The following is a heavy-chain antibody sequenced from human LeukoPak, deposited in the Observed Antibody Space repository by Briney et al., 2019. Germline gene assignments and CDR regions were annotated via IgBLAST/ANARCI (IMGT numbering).Heavy chain of an antibody. CDR1: GGSISSSSYY. V-gene: IGHV4-39*01. J-gene: IGHJ5*02. D-gene: IGHD3-10*01. CDR2: IYYSGST. Sequence: SETLSLTCTVSGGSISSSSYYWGWIRQPPGKGLEWIGSIYYSGSTYYNPSLKSRVTISVDTSKNQFSLKLSSVTAADTAVYYCARARGSGRFNWFDPWGQGTLVTVSS. CDR3: ARARGSGRFNWFDP.